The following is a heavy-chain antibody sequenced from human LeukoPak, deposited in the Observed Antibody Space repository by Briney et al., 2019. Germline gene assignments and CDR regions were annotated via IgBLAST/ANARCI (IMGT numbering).Heavy chain of an antibody. CDR1: GFTFSSYA. D-gene: IGHD3-22*01. V-gene: IGHV3-23*01. CDR3: AKVQRAYYYDSSCPDAFDI. J-gene: IGHJ3*02. Sequence: PGGSLRLSCAASGFTFSSYAVSSVRQAPGKGLEWVSAISGSGGGTYYADSVKGRFPISRDNSKSTLYLQMNSLGAEDTAVYYCAKVQRAYYYDSSCPDAFDIWGQGTMVTVSS. CDR2: ISGSGGGT.